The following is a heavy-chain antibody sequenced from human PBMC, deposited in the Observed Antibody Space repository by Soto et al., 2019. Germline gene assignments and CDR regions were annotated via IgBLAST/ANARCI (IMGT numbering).Heavy chain of an antibody. D-gene: IGHD5-18*01. V-gene: IGHV1-46*02. CDR2: INPSGGST. CDR1: GYTFNSYY. CDR3: ASRSSGYSYGYQSYYYYGMDV. Sequence: ASVKVSCKASGYTFNSYYMHWVRQAPGQGLEWMGIINPSGGSTSYAQKFQGRVTMTRDTSTSTVYMELSSLRSEDTAVYYCASRSSGYSYGYQSYYYYGMDVWGQGTTVTVSS. J-gene: IGHJ6*02.